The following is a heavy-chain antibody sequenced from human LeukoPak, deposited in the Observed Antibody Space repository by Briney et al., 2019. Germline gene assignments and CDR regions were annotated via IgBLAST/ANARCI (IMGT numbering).Heavy chain of an antibody. CDR1: DESFGGYY. Sequence: SETLSLTCAVYDESFGGYYWSWLRQPPGKGLEWIGEINHRGSTTYNPSLKSRLSISVDTSKNQFSLNLKSVTAADTAVYYCARQRVWGSAFDIWGQGTLVTVSS. D-gene: IGHD7-27*01. J-gene: IGHJ3*02. CDR3: ARQRVWGSAFDI. V-gene: IGHV4-34*01. CDR2: INHRGST.